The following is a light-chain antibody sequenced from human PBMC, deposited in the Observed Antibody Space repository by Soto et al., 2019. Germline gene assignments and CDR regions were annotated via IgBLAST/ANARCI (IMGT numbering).Light chain of an antibody. CDR3: QQSYSTPQIT. J-gene: IGKJ5*01. CDR2: AAS. Sequence: IPMTQAPSSLSASVGDRVTITCRASQSISSYLNWYQQKPGKAPKLMIYAASSLQSGVPSRFSGSGAGTDFTLTISSLQPEDFAAYYCQQSYSTPQITLGQGTRLEIK. V-gene: IGKV1-39*01. CDR1: QSISSY.